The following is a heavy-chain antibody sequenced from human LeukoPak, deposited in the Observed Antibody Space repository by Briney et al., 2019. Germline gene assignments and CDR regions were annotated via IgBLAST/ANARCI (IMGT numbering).Heavy chain of an antibody. J-gene: IGHJ6*02. Sequence: ASVKVSCKASGYTFTSYGISWVRHAPGQGLEWMGWISAYNGNTNYAQKLQGRVTMTTDTSTSTAYMELRSLRSDDTAVYYCARFQSDIVVVPAASAGYYYGMDVWGQGTTVTVSS. V-gene: IGHV1-18*01. D-gene: IGHD2-2*01. CDR3: ARFQSDIVVVPAASAGYYYGMDV. CDR1: GYTFTSYG. CDR2: ISAYNGNT.